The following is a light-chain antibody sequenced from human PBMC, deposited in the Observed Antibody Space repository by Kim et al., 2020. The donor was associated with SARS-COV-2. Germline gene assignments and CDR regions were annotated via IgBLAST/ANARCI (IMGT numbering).Light chain of an antibody. CDR1: QTVLYNYNNKNS. CDR3: QQYYSTPPS. V-gene: IGKV4-1*01. CDR2: WAS. J-gene: IGKJ2*03. Sequence: RTTRNCNSSQTVLYNYNNKNSLAWYQQKPGQAPKLLICWASIRESGVSDRFSGSGSETDFTLTNSSLQAEDVAVYYCQQYYSTPPSFGQGTKLEI.